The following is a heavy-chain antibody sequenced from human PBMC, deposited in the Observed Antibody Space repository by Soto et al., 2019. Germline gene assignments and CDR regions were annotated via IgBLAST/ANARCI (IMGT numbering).Heavy chain of an antibody. J-gene: IGHJ4*02. CDR1: RFSFSDYA. CDR3: VRYLGGGNPPFDY. D-gene: IGHD7-27*01. V-gene: IGHV3-30-3*01. CDR2: ISNDGNRK. Sequence: QVQLVESGGGVVQPGGSLRLSCAASRFSFSDYAMHWVRQAPGKGLEWVAVISNDGNRKYYADSVKGRFTISRDNSKDTLYLQMHGLRPEDTAVFYCVRYLGGGNPPFDYWGQGALVTVSS.